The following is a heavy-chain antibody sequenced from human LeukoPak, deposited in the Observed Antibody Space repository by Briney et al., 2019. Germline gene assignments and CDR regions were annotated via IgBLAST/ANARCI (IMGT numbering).Heavy chain of an antibody. D-gene: IGHD2-15*01. Sequence: PGGSLRLSCAGSGFSVSGSYITWVRQAPGKGLEWVSVIYGGGDTYYADFVKGRFTVSRDNSKNTVYLQMDSLRPEDTAVYFCARKKVVAAKDYYGMDVWGQGTTVTVSS. J-gene: IGHJ6*02. CDR2: IYGGGDT. CDR3: ARKKVVAAKDYYGMDV. V-gene: IGHV3-66*01. CDR1: GFSVSGSY.